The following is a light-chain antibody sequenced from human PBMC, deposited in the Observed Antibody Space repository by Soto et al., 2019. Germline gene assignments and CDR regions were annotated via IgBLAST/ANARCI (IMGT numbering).Light chain of an antibody. CDR1: QSVSSSY. V-gene: IGKV3-20*01. Sequence: EIVLTQSPGTLSLSPGERATLSCRASQSVSSSYLAWYQQKPGQAPRLLIYGASSRATGIPDRFSGSGSGTDLTLTISRLEPEDFAVYYCQQYGSSPGYTFRQGTKLEIK. J-gene: IGKJ2*01. CDR3: QQYGSSPGYT. CDR2: GAS.